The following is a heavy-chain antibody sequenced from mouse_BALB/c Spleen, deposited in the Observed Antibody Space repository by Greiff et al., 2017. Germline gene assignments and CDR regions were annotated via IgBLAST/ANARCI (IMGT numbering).Heavy chain of an antibody. CDR3: ARYYYGEGGYAMDY. CDR2: ISSGSSTI. V-gene: IGHV5-17*02. J-gene: IGHJ4*01. Sequence: EVKLVESGGGLVQPGGSRKLSCAASGFTFSSFGMHWVRQAPEKGLEWVAYISSGSSTIYYADTVKGRFTISRDNPKNTLFLQMTSLRSEDTAMYYCARYYYGEGGYAMDYWSQGTSVTVSS. D-gene: IGHD1-1*01. CDR1: GFTFSSFG.